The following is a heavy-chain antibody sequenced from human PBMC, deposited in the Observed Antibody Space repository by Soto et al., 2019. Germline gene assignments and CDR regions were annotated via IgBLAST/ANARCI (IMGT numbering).Heavy chain of an antibody. D-gene: IGHD6-6*01. CDR2: ISSSSSTI. J-gene: IGHJ6*03. CDR1: GFTFSSYS. CDR3: ARTYSSSSRFDYMDV. Sequence: EVQLVESGGGLVQPGGSLRLSCAASGFTFSSYSMNWVRQAPGKGLEWVSYISSSSSTIYYADSVKGRFTISRDNAKNSLYLQMNSLRAEDTAVYYCARTYSSSSRFDYMDVWGKGTTVTVSS. V-gene: IGHV3-48*01.